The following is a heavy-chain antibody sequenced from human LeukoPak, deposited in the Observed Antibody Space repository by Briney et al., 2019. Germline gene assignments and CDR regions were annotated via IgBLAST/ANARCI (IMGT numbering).Heavy chain of an antibody. CDR2: INPSGGST. CDR1: GYTFTSYY. CDR3: TGGRGTSYDYYYMDV. D-gene: IGHD2-2*01. J-gene: IGHJ6*03. V-gene: IGHV1-46*01. Sequence: GASVKVSCKASGYTFTSYYMHWVRQAPGQGLEWMGIINPSGGSTSYAQKFQGRVTTTRDTSTSTAYMELRSLRSDDAAVYYCTGGRGTSYDYYYMDVWGKGTTVTVSS.